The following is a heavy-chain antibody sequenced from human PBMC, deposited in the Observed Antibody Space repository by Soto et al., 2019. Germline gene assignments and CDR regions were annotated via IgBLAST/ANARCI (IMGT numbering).Heavy chain of an antibody. CDR1: GYTFTGYY. Sequence: ASVKVSCKASGYTFTGYYMHWVRQAPGQGLEWMGWINPNSGGTNYAQKFQGRVTMTRDTFISTAYMELSRLRSDDTAVYYCARVKWELLLFDYWGQGTLVTVSS. CDR2: INPNSGGT. V-gene: IGHV1-2*02. D-gene: IGHD1-26*01. J-gene: IGHJ4*02. CDR3: ARVKWELLLFDY.